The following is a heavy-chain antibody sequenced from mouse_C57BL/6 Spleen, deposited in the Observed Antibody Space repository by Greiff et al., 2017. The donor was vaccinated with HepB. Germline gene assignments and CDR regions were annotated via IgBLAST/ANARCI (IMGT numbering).Heavy chain of an antibody. CDR1: GYAFSSYW. J-gene: IGHJ4*01. CDR3: ARSENDYDVGYYAMDY. Sequence: QVQLKESGAELVKPGASVKISCKASGYAFSSYWMNWVKQRPGKGLEWIGQIYPGDGDTNYNGKFKGKATLTADKSSSTAYMQLSSLTSEDSAVYFCARSENDYDVGYYAMDYWGQGTSVTVSS. CDR2: IYPGDGDT. D-gene: IGHD2-4*01. V-gene: IGHV1-80*01.